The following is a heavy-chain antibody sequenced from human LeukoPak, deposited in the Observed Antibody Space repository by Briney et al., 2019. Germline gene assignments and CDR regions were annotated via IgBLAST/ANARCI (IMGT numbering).Heavy chain of an antibody. CDR2: ISSSSSYI. V-gene: IGHV3-21*01. Sequence: GGSLRLSCAASGFTFGSYSMNWVRQAPGKGLEWVSSISSSSSYIYYADSVKGRFTISRDNAKNSLYLQMNSLRAEDTAVYYCARAQGREGYDFWSGYYTGIDHLLFDYWGQGTLVTVSS. D-gene: IGHD3-3*01. CDR1: GFTFGSYS. CDR3: ARAQGREGYDFWSGYYTGIDHLLFDY. J-gene: IGHJ4*02.